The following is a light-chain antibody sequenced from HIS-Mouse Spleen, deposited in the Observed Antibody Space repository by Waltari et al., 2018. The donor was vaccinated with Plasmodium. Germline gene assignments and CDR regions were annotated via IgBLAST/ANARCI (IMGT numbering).Light chain of an antibody. CDR2: GAS. CDR3: QQYNNWPPLT. V-gene: IGKV3-15*01. Sequence: EIVMTQSPATLSVSPGERATLPCRASQMVSSNLAWYQQKPGQAPRPRIYGASTRANGIPARCSGGGSGTEFTLSISSLQSEDFAVYYCQQYNNWPPLTFGGGTKVEIK. J-gene: IGKJ4*01. CDR1: QMVSSN.